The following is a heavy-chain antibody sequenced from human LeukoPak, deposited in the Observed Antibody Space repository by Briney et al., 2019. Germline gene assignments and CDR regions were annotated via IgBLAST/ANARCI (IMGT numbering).Heavy chain of an antibody. Sequence: GFTFXSYEMNWVRQAPGKGLEWVSYISSSGSTIYYADSVKGRFTISRDNAKNSLYLQMNSLRAEDTAVYYCAXXXXXXXXGVWGKXTXVTISS. CDR3: AXXXXXXXXGV. CDR2: ISSSGSTI. J-gene: IGHJ6*04. CDR1: GFTFXSYE. V-gene: IGHV3-48*03.